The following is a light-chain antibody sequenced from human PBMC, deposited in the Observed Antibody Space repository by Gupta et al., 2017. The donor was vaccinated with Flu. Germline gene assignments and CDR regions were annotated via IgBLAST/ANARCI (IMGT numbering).Light chain of an antibody. CDR1: SDSIASNF. CDR3: QSYEV. Sequence: FILTQPHSVSESPGKTVTISCTRSSDSIASNFVQWYQQRPGSSPTNVIYEDDQRPSGVPERFSGSIDRSSNSASLTISGLKAEDEADYYCQSYEVFGGGTKLTVL. V-gene: IGLV6-57*01. CDR2: EDD. J-gene: IGLJ2*01.